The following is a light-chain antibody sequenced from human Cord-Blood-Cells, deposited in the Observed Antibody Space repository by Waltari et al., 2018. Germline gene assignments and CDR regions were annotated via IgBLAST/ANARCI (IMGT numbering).Light chain of an antibody. V-gene: IGKV3-15*01. CDR1: QSVSSN. CDR3: QQYNNWPPLT. CDR2: GAS. J-gene: IGKJ4*01. Sequence: EIVMTQSPATLSVSPGERATLSCRARQSVSSNLAWYQQEPGQAPRLLIYGASTRATGIPAMFSGSGSGTEFTLTISSLQSEDFAVYYCQQYNNWPPLTFGGGTKVEIK.